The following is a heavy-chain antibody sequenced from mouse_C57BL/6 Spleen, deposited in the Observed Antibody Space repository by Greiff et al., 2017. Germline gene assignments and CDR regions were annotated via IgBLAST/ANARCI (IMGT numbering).Heavy chain of an antibody. J-gene: IGHJ3*01. CDR1: GFSLTSYG. D-gene: IGHD2-5*01. CDR3: AKRGYSNYEDWFAY. V-gene: IGHV2-9*01. Sequence: VQRVESGPGLVAPSQSLSITCTVSGFSLTSYGVDWVRQPPGKGLEWLGVIWGGGSTNYNSALMSRLSISKDNAKSQVLLKMNSLQTDDTAMYYCAKRGYSNYEDWFAYWGQGTLVTVSA. CDR2: IWGGGST.